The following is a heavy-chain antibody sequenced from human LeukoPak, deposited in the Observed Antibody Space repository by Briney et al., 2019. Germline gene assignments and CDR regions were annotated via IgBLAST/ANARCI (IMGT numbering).Heavy chain of an antibody. Sequence: SETLCLTCAVYGGSSSDYYWSWIRQPPGKGLQWIAEINHSGSTNYNPSLKSRVTISVDTSKNQFSLKLNSVTAADTAVYYCARYTPRGAPKPIVVVPGAGPYYGMEVWGQGTTVTASS. V-gene: IGHV4-34*01. D-gene: IGHD2-2*01. CDR2: INHSGST. CDR1: GGSSSDYY. J-gene: IGHJ6*02. CDR3: ARYTPRGAPKPIVVVPGAGPYYGMEV.